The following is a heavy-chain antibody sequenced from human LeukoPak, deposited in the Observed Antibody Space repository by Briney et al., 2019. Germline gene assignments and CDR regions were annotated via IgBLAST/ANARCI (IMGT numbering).Heavy chain of an antibody. CDR2: MSYSGSA. D-gene: IGHD1-14*01. CDR1: GGSISSYY. CDR3: ARHSSMNQAPDFDY. V-gene: IGHV4-59*08. Sequence: PSETLSLTCTVSGGSISSYYWSWIRQPPGKGLEWIGYMSYSGSANYDPSLKSRVTISVDTSKNQFSLKLSSVTAVDTAVYYCARHSSMNQAPDFDYWGQGTLVTVSS. J-gene: IGHJ4*02.